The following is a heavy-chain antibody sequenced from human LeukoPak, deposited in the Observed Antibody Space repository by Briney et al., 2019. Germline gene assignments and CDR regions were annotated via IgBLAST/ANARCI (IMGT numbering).Heavy chain of an antibody. CDR2: IRYDGSNK. CDR1: GFTFSSYG. V-gene: IGHV3-30*02. CDR3: AKDFGRPYYYYYMDV. D-gene: IGHD2-15*01. J-gene: IGHJ6*03. Sequence: GGSLRLSCAASGFTFSSYGMHWVRQAPGKGLEWVAFIRYDGSNKYYADSVKGRFTISRDNSKNTLYLQMNSLRAEDTAVYYCAKDFGRPYYYYYMDVWGKGTTVTVSS.